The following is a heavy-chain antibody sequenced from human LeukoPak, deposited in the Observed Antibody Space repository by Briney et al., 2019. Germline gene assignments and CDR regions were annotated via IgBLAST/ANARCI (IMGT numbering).Heavy chain of an antibody. V-gene: IGHV1-2*02. Sequence: ASVKVSCKASGYTFTGYYMHWVRQAPGQGLEWMGWINPNSGGTNHAQKFQGRVTMTRDTSISTAYMELSRLRSDDTAVYYCARVYQVGATKFDYWGQGTLVTVSS. D-gene: IGHD1-26*01. CDR2: INPNSGGT. CDR1: GYTFTGYY. CDR3: ARVYQVGATKFDY. J-gene: IGHJ4*02.